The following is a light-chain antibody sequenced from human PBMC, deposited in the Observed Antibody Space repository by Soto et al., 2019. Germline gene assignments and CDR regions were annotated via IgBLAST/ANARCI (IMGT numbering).Light chain of an antibody. CDR3: SSYTSASTLLYL. J-gene: IGLJ1*01. V-gene: IGLV2-14*01. CDR2: GVT. CDR1: SSDVGGYNY. Sequence: QSVLTQPASVSGSPGQSITISCTGTSSDVGGYNYVSWYQQHPGIAPKLLIYGVTNRPSGVSTRFSGSKSGNTASLTISGLQAADEDDYHCSSYTSASTLLYLFGTGTKLTVL.